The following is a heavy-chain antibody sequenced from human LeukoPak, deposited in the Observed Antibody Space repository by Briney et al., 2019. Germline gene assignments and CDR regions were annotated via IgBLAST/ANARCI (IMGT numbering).Heavy chain of an antibody. J-gene: IGHJ4*02. V-gene: IGHV4-30-4*01. D-gene: IGHD3-16*01. Sequence: SQTLSLTCTVSGGSISSGDHYWSWIRQPPGKGLEWIGYIYYSGSTYYNPSLKSRVTISVDTSKNQFSLKLSSVTAADTAVYYCARAGGFFSPFGYWGQGTLVTVSS. CDR3: ARAGGFFSPFGY. CDR2: IYYSGST. CDR1: GGSISSGDHY.